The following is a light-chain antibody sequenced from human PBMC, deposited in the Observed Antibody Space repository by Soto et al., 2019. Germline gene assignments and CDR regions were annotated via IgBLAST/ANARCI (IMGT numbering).Light chain of an antibody. CDR2: GNS. J-gene: IGLJ2*01. V-gene: IGLV1-40*01. CDR3: QSYDGSLSGVV. Sequence: QTVVTQPPSVSGAPGQRVTISCTGSSSNIGAGYDVHGYQQLPGTAPKLLIYGNSNRPSGVPDRFSGSKSGTSASLAITGLQAEDEADYYCQSYDGSLSGVVFGGGTKLTVL. CDR1: SSNIGAGYD.